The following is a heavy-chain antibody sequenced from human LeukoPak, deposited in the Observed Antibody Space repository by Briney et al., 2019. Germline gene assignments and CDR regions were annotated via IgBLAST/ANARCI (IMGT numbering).Heavy chain of an antibody. D-gene: IGHD6-13*01. Sequence: QPGGSLRLSCAASGFTFSSYPISWVRQIPGKGLEWVSAISDNGRNTYYADSVKGRFTISRDNSKNTLYLQMNSLRAEDTAVYYCAKARAAADCYWGQGTLVTVSS. V-gene: IGHV3-23*01. J-gene: IGHJ4*02. CDR1: GFTFSSYP. CDR3: AKARAAADCY. CDR2: ISDNGRNT.